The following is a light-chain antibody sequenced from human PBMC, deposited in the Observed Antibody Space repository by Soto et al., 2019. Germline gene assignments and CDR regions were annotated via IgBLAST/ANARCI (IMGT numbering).Light chain of an antibody. CDR1: QDVTRY. CDR2: AAS. J-gene: IGKJ4*01. V-gene: IGKV1-33*01. CDR3: QQYDNLPLT. Sequence: DIQMTQSPSSLSASVGDRVTVTCRASQDVTRYLNWYQQKPGKAPELLIYAASTLQSGVPSRFSGSGSGTDFTLTISSLQPEDIATYYCQQYDNLPLTFGGGTKVEIK.